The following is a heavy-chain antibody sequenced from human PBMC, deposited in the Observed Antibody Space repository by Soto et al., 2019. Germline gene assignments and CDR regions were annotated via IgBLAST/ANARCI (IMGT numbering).Heavy chain of an antibody. Sequence: GASVKVSCKASGYIFTSYNINWVRQAAGHGLEWMGWVNPDSGHTVYAQKFQGRVTMTRDTSISTAHMELRRLRPEDTAVYYCARGRPGYCSGGSCYSDNWFDPWGQGTLVTVSS. J-gene: IGHJ5*02. CDR1: GYIFTSYN. V-gene: IGHV1-8*02. CDR2: VNPDSGHT. D-gene: IGHD2-15*01. CDR3: ARGRPGYCSGGSCYSDNWFDP.